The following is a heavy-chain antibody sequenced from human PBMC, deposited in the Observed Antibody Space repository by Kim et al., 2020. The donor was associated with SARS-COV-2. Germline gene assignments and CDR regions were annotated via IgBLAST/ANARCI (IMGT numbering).Heavy chain of an antibody. D-gene: IGHD1-1*01. CDR3: SRHYLGSAWHP. CDR1: GGSISGSNYY. Sequence: SETLSLTCTVSGGSISGSNYYWGWIRQPPGKGLEWIGSIYYSWSTYYKPSLKSRVTISVDTSKNQFSLKLTSVTAADTAIYYCSRHYLGSAWHPCGQGTLVTVSS. J-gene: IGHJ5*02. V-gene: IGHV4-39*01. CDR2: IYYSWST.